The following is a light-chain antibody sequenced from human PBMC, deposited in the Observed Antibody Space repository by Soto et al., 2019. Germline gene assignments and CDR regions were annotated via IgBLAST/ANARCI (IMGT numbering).Light chain of an antibody. J-gene: IGLJ2*01. V-gene: IGLV2-23*01. CDR1: SSDVGSYNL. CDR2: EGS. CDR3: CSYAGSDVV. Sequence: QSALTQPASVSGSPGQSITISCTGTSSDVGSYNLVSWYQQHPGKAPKLMIYEGSKWPSGVSNRFSGSKSGNTASLTISGLQAEDEADYYCCSYAGSDVVFGGGTKLTVL.